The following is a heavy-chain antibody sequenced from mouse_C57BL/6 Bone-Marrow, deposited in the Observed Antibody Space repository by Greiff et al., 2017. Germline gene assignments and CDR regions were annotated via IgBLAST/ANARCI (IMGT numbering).Heavy chain of an antibody. CDR2: ISSGGSYT. J-gene: IGHJ4*01. CDR1: GFTFSSYG. CDR3: ARRDDYDDYYAMDY. V-gene: IGHV5-6*01. Sequence: EVQVVESGGDLVKPGGSLKLSCAASGFTFSSYGMSWVRQTPDKRLEWVATISSGGSYTYYPDSVKGRFTISRDNAKNTLSLQMSSLKSEDTAMYYCARRDDYDDYYAMDYWGQGTSVTVSS. D-gene: IGHD2-4*01.